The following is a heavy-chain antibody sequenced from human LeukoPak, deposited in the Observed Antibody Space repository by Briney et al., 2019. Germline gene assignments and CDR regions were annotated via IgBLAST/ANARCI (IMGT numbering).Heavy chain of an antibody. Sequence: SETLSLTCAVYGGSFSGYYWSWIRQPPGKGREWMGEINHGGSTNYNPALKRRVTISLETSNNHFLLKLRSVAAADTAGDYFARGVMGLLLVYWGQGTLVTVSS. CDR2: INHGGST. J-gene: IGHJ4*02. CDR1: GGSFSGYY. V-gene: IGHV4-34*01. CDR3: ARGVMGLLLVY. D-gene: IGHD2-15*01.